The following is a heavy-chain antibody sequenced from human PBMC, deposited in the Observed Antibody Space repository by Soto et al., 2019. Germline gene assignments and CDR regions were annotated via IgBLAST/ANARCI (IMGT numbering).Heavy chain of an antibody. CDR1: GLTFSNYAMYA. Sequence: PGGSLRLSCAASGLTFSNYAMYAMSWVRQAPGKGLEWVSAISGSGGSTYYADSVKGRFTISRDNSKNTLYLQMNSLRAEDTAVYYCARDSGVPASDYWGQGTLVTVSS. V-gene: IGHV3-23*01. J-gene: IGHJ4*02. CDR3: ARDSGVPASDY. D-gene: IGHD2-15*01. CDR2: ISGSGGST.